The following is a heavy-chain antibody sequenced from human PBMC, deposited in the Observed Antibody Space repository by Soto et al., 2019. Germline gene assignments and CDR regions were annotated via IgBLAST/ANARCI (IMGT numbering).Heavy chain of an antibody. D-gene: IGHD1-26*01. CDR2: INRSGST. J-gene: IGHJ4*02. Sequence: QVQLQQWGAGLLKPSETLSLTCAVYGGSFSGYYWSWIRQPPGKGLEWIGEINRSGSTNYNPSLKSRVTISVDTSKNQFSLKLSSVTAADTAVYYCASFGGSIRYFDYWGQGTLVTVSS. CDR3: ASFGGSIRYFDY. V-gene: IGHV4-34*01. CDR1: GGSFSGYY.